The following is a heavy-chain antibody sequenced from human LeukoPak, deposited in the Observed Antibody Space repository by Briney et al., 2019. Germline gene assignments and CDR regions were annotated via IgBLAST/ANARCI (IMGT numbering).Heavy chain of an antibody. Sequence: GSLRLSCTTSGFTFGDYAMNWVRQAPGEGLEWVGFIRGKAAGGTTDYAASVKGRFTISGDDSKSIAYLQMNSLRTEDTAVYYCSRGLVRGVMNYWGQGTLVTVSS. CDR3: SRGLVRGVMNY. CDR1: GFTFGDYA. CDR2: IRGKAAGGTT. D-gene: IGHD3-10*02. J-gene: IGHJ4*02. V-gene: IGHV3-49*04.